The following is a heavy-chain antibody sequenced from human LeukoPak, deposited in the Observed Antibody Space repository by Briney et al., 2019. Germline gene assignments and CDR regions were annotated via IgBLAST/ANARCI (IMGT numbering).Heavy chain of an antibody. J-gene: IGHJ4*02. Sequence: GGSLRLSCAASGFTFTDHYMSWVRQAPGKGPEGVAVLFSGGTTDYAASVKGRFTVSRDNSKNTLFLQMNSLRVEDTAAYYCFSDSLQWPAPHWGQGTLVTVSS. V-gene: IGHV3-66*01. CDR2: LFSGGTT. CDR1: GFTFTDHY. CDR3: FSDSLQWPAPH. D-gene: IGHD6-19*01.